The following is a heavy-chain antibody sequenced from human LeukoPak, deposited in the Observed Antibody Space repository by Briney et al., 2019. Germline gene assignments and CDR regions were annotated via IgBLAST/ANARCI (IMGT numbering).Heavy chain of an antibody. D-gene: IGHD1-14*01. CDR2: IYSGGGT. CDR1: GFIVSSNY. CDR3: VRDTGL. Sequence: GGSLRLSCAASGFIVSSNYMSWVRQAPGKGPEWVSVIYSGGGTYYADSVKGRFTISRDNSKNTVYLQMNNVRAEDTAVYYCVRDTGLWGQGTLVTVPS. V-gene: IGHV3-53*01. J-gene: IGHJ4*02.